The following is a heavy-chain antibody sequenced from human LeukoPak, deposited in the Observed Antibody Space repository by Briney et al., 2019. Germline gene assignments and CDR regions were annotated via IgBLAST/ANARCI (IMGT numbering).Heavy chain of an antibody. D-gene: IGHD5-18*01. V-gene: IGHV4-61*02. Sequence: SETLSLTCTVSGGSISSGSYYWSWIRQPAGKGLEWIGRIYTSGSTNYNPSLKSRVTISVDTSKNQFSLKLSSVTAADTAVYYCARDSGYSYGPDFGYWGQGTLVTVSS. J-gene: IGHJ4*02. CDR1: GGSISSGSYY. CDR2: IYTSGST. CDR3: ARDSGYSYGPDFGY.